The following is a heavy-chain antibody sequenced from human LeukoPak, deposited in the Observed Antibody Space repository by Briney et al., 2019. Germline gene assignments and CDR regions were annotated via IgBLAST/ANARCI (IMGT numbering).Heavy chain of an antibody. Sequence: ASVKVSCKGSGYTFTDYYIHWVRQAPGQGLGWMGWINPDSGSTNYVRNFQGRVTMTRDPSINTAYMELNTLRSDDTALYFCARDHRHTSDYQDFDYWGQGTLVTVSS. CDR3: ARDHRHTSDYQDFDY. CDR2: INPDSGST. V-gene: IGHV1-2*02. D-gene: IGHD5-12*01. J-gene: IGHJ4*02. CDR1: GYTFTDYY.